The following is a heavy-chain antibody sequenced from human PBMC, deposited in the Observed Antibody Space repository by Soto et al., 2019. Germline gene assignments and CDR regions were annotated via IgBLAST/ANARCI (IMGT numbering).Heavy chain of an antibody. D-gene: IGHD3-3*01. V-gene: IGHV4-39*01. CDR3: ARHAEGWNYQCGMDV. J-gene: IGHJ6*02. CDR2: ISYDGNT. Sequence: QLRLQESGPGLVKPSETLSLTCTASGDSITSGRYLWGWIRQPPGKGVEWIGSISYDGNTYYNPSLKSRVTISADTSKNQFSLRLPAVTAADTALYYCARHAEGWNYQCGMDVWGQGTTVIVSS. CDR1: GDSITSGRYL.